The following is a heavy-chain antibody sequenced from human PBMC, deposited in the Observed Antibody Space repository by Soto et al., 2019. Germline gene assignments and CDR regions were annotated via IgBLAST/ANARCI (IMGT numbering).Heavy chain of an antibody. CDR3: AKVVGATALGY. J-gene: IGHJ4*02. Sequence: GGSLRLSCAASGFTFSSYGMHWVRQAPGKGLEWVAVISYDGSNKYYADSVKGRFTISRDNSKNTLYLQMNSLRAEDTAVYYCAKVVGATALGYWGQGTLVTVSS. CDR1: GFTFSSYG. CDR2: ISYDGSNK. D-gene: IGHD1-26*01. V-gene: IGHV3-30*18.